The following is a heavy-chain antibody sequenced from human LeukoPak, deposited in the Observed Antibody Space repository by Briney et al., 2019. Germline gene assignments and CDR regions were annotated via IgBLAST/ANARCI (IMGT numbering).Heavy chain of an antibody. D-gene: IGHD4-17*01. V-gene: IGHV4-34*01. CDR1: GGSFSGYY. Sequence: PSETLSLTCAVYGGSFSGYYWSWIRQPPGKGLEWIGEINHSGSTYYNPSLKSRVTISVDRSKNQFSLKLSSVTAADTAVYYCARAGTTVTMTYDYFDYWGQGTLVTVSS. CDR3: ARAGTTVTMTYDYFDY. CDR2: INHSGST. J-gene: IGHJ4*02.